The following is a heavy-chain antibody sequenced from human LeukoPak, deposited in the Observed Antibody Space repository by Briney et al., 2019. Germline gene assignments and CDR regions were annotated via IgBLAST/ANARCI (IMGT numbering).Heavy chain of an antibody. CDR1: GFTFSSYS. J-gene: IGHJ5*02. CDR3: AREGGGIAVAGFDP. Sequence: PGRSLRLSCAASGFTFSSYSMNWVRQAPGKGLEWVSSISSSSSYIYYADSVKGRFTISRDNAKNSLYLQMNSLRAEDTAVYYCAREGGGIAVAGFDPWGQGTLVTVSS. V-gene: IGHV3-21*01. CDR2: ISSSSSYI. D-gene: IGHD6-19*01.